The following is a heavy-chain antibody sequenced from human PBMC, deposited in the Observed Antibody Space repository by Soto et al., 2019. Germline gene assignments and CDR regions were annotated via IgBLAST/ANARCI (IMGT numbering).Heavy chain of an antibody. CDR2: IKRDGSEK. J-gene: IGHJ4*02. Sequence: EVHLVESGGGLVQPARSLRLSCAASGFTFSNYWMNWVRQAPGKGLEWVANIKRDGSEKYYVDSVKGRFTISRDNAKNSLSLQMNSLRAEDTAVYYCWGAGPGGWGQGTLVTVSS. CDR3: WGAGPGG. CDR1: GFTFSNYW. V-gene: IGHV3-7*03. D-gene: IGHD3-16*01.